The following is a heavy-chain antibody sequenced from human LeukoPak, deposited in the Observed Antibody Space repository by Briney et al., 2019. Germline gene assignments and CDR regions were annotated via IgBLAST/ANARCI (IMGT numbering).Heavy chain of an antibody. CDR2: IKSKRDGETT. CDR1: GFIFSDAW. CDR3: AELGITMIGGV. V-gene: IGHV3-15*01. D-gene: IGHD3-10*02. J-gene: IGHJ6*04. Sequence: PGGSLRLSCEASGFIFSDAWLSWVRQAPGKGLEWVGIIKSKRDGETTDYAAPVKGRFTISRDDSKNIFYLQMNSLRAEDTAVYYCAELGITMIGGVWGKGTTVTISS.